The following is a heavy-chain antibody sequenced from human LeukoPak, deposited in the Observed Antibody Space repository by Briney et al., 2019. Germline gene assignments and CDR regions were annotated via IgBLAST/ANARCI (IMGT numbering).Heavy chain of an antibody. J-gene: IGHJ4*02. V-gene: IGHV3-7*03. CDR2: IKEDGSER. CDR1: AFIFSGHW. D-gene: IGHD3-3*01. Sequence: GGSLRLFCEGSAFIFSGHWMNWVRQTPGKGLEWVASIKEDGSERQYVDSVKGRFSISRDNTKGSLFLQLNSLRAEDTAVYYCARAARYYDFWSGYFLDYWGQGTLVTVSS. CDR3: ARAARYYDFWSGYFLDY.